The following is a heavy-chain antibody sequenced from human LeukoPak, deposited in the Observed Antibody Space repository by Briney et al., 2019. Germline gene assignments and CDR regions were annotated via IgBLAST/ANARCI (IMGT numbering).Heavy chain of an antibody. V-gene: IGHV3-23*01. CDR1: GFTFSSYA. D-gene: IGHD4-17*01. Sequence: GGSLRLSCAASGFTFSSYAMSWVRQAPGKGLDWVSAISGSGGSTYYADSVKGRFTISRDNSKNTLYLQMNSLRAEDTAVYYCSIAPEQYYGDPDAFDIWGQGTMVTVSS. CDR3: SIAPEQYYGDPDAFDI. CDR2: ISGSGGST. J-gene: IGHJ3*02.